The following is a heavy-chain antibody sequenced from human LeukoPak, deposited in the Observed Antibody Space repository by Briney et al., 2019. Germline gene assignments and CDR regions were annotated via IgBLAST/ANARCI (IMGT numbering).Heavy chain of an antibody. CDR1: GYSISSGYY. V-gene: IGHV4-38-2*02. CDR2: IYHNGST. CDR3: ARMGGDFYYMDV. D-gene: IGHD1-26*01. Sequence: SETLSLTCTVSGYSISSGYYWGWIRQPPGKGLEWIGSIYHNGSTYYNPSLKSRVTISVDTSKNQFSLKLSSVTAADTAVYYCARMGGDFYYMDVWGKGTTVTVSS. J-gene: IGHJ6*03.